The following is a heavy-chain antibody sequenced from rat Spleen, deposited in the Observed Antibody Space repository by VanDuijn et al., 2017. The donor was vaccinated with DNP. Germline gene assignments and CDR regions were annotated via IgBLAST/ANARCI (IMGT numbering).Heavy chain of an antibody. V-gene: IGHV2-30*01. Sequence: QVQLKESGPGLVQPSQTLSLTCTVSGFSLTSYNVHWVRQPTGKGLEWMGIIWTGGSTDYNSALKSRLSISRDTSKSQVFLKMNSLQTEDIATYYCAREATGIPLFDYWGQGVMVTVSS. CDR3: AREATGIPLFDY. CDR2: IWTGGST. D-gene: IGHD1-9*01. J-gene: IGHJ2*01. CDR1: GFSLTSYN.